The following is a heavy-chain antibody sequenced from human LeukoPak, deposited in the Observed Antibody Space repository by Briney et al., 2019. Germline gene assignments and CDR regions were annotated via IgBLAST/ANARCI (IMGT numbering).Heavy chain of an antibody. D-gene: IGHD3-22*01. V-gene: IGHV1-69*05. CDR3: ARDFQPYYYDSSGQSNDAFDI. CDR1: GGTFSSYA. CDR2: IIPIFGTA. J-gene: IGHJ3*02. Sequence: ASVKVSCKASGGTFSSYAISWVRQAPGQGLEWMGRIIPIFGTANYAQKFQGRVTTTTDESTSTAYMELSSLRSEDTAVYYCARDFQPYYYDSSGQSNDAFDIWGQGTMVTVSS.